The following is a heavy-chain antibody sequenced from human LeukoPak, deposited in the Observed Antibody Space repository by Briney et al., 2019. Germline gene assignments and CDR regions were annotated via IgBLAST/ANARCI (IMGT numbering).Heavy chain of an antibody. V-gene: IGHV3-74*01. CDR2: INSAGSST. CDR1: GFTFRSYW. J-gene: IGHJ6*03. Sequence: GGSLRLSCAASGFTFRSYWMHWVRQAPGKGLMWVSRINSAGSSTNYADSVKGRFTISRDNARNTLFLQMNSLRAEDTAIYYCAKNGDRGAYCSGGSCYPYYYYYMDVWGKGTTVTISS. D-gene: IGHD2-15*01. CDR3: AKNGDRGAYCSGGSCYPYYYYYMDV.